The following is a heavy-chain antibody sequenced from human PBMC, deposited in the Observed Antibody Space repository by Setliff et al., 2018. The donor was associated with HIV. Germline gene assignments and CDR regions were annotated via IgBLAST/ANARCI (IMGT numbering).Heavy chain of an antibody. D-gene: IGHD2-15*01. V-gene: IGHV1-2*02. Sequence: ASVKVSCKASGFSFDDYYIHWVRQAPGQGLEWMGCVIPNSGKTYYAQEFQGRVTMTSDTSINTAYMEVSWLTSDDTAICYCARDLAYCSGGSCYRPFIYYFYYMDVWGKGATVTVS. J-gene: IGHJ6*03. CDR2: VIPNSGKT. CDR3: ARDLAYCSGGSCYRPFIYYFYYMDV. CDR1: GFSFDDYY.